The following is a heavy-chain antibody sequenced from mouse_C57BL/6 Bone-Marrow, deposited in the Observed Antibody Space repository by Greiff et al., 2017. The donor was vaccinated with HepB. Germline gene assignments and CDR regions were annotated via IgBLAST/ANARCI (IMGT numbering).Heavy chain of an antibody. J-gene: IGHJ2*01. Sequence: QVQLQQPGAELVRPGSSVKLSCKASGYTFTSYWMDWVKQRPGQGLEWIGNIYPSDSETHYNQKFKDKATLTVDKSSSTAYMQRSSLTSEDSAVYYCARDSNFHFDYWGQGTTLTVSS. CDR1: GYTFTSYW. CDR2: IYPSDSET. CDR3: ARDSNFHFDY. D-gene: IGHD2-5*01. V-gene: IGHV1-61*01.